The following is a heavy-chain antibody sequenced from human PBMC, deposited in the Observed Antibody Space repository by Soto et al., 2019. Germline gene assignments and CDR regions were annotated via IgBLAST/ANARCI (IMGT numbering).Heavy chain of an antibody. D-gene: IGHD1-7*01. CDR1: GGTFSSYA. Sequence: QVQLVQSGAEVKKPGSSVKVSCKASGGTFSSYAISWVRQAPGQGLEWMGGIIPIFGTANYAQKFQGRVTITADESTSTAYMELSSLRSEDTAVYYCARGRITGTTSRLTNYYYYGMDVWGQGTTVTVS. CDR2: IIPIFGTA. J-gene: IGHJ6*02. V-gene: IGHV1-69*01. CDR3: ARGRITGTTSRLTNYYYYGMDV.